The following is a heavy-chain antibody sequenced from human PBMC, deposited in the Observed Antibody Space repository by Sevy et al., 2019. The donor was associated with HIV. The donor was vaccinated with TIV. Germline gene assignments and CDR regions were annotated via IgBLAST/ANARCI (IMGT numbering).Heavy chain of an antibody. V-gene: IGHV1-8*01. J-gene: IGHJ6*02. CDR3: ARMRDFSRGYGMDV. Sequence: ASVKVSCKASGYTFTNYEINWVRQATGQGLEWMGWMNPSGNSGYAQKFQARVTMTRDTTTNTAYTELSSLRSEDTAVYYCARMRDFSRGYGMDVWGQGTTVTVSS. CDR2: MNPSGNS. D-gene: IGHD3-3*01. CDR1: GYTFTNYE.